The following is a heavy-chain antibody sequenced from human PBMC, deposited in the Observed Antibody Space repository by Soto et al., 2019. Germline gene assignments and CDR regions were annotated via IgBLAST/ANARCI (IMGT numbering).Heavy chain of an antibody. D-gene: IGHD6-13*01. CDR2: IKSKTDGGTT. CDR3: TPPAAHRFYYYYSGRDV. Sequence: EVQLVESGGGLVKPGGSLRLSCAASGFTFSNAWMSWVRQAPGKGLEWVGRIKSKTDGGTTDYAAPVKGRFTISRDDSKNPLYLKMTSLKPGDTAVYYCTPPAAHRFYYYYSGRDVGAQGTPVTVS. J-gene: IGHJ6*02. CDR1: GFTFSNAW. V-gene: IGHV3-15*01.